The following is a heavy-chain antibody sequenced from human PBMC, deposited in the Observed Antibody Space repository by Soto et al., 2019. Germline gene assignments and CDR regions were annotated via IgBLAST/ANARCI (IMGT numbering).Heavy chain of an antibody. Sequence: VRLVESGGGLVKPGGSLRLSCAASGFPFTTYTMNWVRQTPGKGLEWVSSIEGSGRFIYYADSMKGRFTISRDDAKKLLFLQMNSLRAEDTAVYYCARDQMHDYNYDSSGYWRGAFDVWGQGIMVTVVS. CDR3: ARDQMHDYNYDSSGYWRGAFDV. CDR1: GFPFTTYT. J-gene: IGHJ3*01. CDR2: IEGSGRFI. D-gene: IGHD3-22*01. V-gene: IGHV3-21*01.